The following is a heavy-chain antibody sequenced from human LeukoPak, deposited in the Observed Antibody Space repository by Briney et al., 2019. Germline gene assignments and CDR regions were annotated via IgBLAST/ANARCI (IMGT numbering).Heavy chain of an antibody. CDR1: GYTLTELS. D-gene: IGHD3-3*01. J-gene: IGHJ6*03. V-gene: IGHV1-24*01. Sequence: ASVKVSCKVSGYTLTELSMHWVRQAPGKGLEWMGGFDPEDGETIYAQKFQGRVTMTEDTSTDTAYMELSSLRSEDTAVYYCATDSPVLRFLEWLSTRNQKLGAHYYRDVWGKGNTVTVSS. CDR3: ATDSPVLRFLEWLSTRNQKLGAHYYRDV. CDR2: FDPEDGET.